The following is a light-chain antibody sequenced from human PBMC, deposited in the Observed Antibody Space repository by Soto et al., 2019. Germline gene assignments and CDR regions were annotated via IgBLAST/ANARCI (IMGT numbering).Light chain of an antibody. V-gene: IGLV1-40*01. CDR3: QSYDSSLRGSI. Sequence: QPVLTQPPSVSGAPGQRVTISCTGSSSNIGAGFDVHWYQQLPGSGPKLLIYVNTNRPSGVPDRFSGSKSGTSASLAITGLQAEDEADYYCQSYDSSLRGSIFGGGTKLTVL. CDR2: VNT. CDR1: SSNIGAGFD. J-gene: IGLJ2*01.